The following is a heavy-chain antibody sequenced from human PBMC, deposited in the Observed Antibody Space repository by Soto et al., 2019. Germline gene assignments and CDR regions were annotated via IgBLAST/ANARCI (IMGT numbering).Heavy chain of an antibody. CDR2: IYWDGSK. D-gene: IGHD4-17*01. CDR1: GFSLSTNGVG. V-gene: IGHV2-5*02. Sequence: QITLKESGPTLVKPTQTLTLTCTFSGFSLSTNGVGVGWIRQPPGKALDWLALIYWDGSKHYSPSLESRLTITKDTSRNQVVLTMTNMDPVDTATYYCAKKGGGDYVLRYWGQGTLVTVSS. J-gene: IGHJ4*02. CDR3: AKKGGGDYVLRY.